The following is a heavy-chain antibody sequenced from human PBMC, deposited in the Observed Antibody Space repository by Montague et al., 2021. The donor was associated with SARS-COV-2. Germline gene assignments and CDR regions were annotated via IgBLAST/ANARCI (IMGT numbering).Heavy chain of an antibody. V-gene: IGHV4-4*07. J-gene: IGHJ4*02. CDR2: IHFSGKT. D-gene: IGHD4/OR15-4a*01. Sequence: SETLSLTCSVSGDSITTHYWSSIRQSSRKRLESIGRIHFSGKTNFSPFFSSQLTMSADTSKNQFSLKLTSVTAADTAMYCWARDRFDFGAGRQGTIDFWGQGTLVTVSS. CDR3: ARDRFDFGAGRQGTIDF. CDR1: GDSITTHY.